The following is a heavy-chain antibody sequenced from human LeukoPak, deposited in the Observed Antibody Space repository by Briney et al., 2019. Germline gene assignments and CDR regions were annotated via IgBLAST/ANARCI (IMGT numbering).Heavy chain of an antibody. CDR1: GFTFNLFS. V-gene: IGHV3-48*01. CDR3: AKDRPVAI. J-gene: IGHJ4*02. D-gene: IGHD2-15*01. CDR2: ITSSGRPI. Sequence: PGGSLRLSCAASGFTFNLFSMNWVRQAPGKGLEWISYITSSGRPIYYADSVKGRFTISRDNSKNTLYLQMNSLRAEDTAVYYCAKDRPVAIWGQGTLVTVSS.